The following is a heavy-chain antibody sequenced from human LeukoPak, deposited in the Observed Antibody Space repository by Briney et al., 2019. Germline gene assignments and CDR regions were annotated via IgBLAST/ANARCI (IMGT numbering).Heavy chain of an antibody. CDR3: ARDRYGDGMDV. V-gene: IGHV1-2*02. J-gene: IGHJ6*02. D-gene: IGHD5-18*01. Sequence: ASVKVSCKASGYTFTSYGISWVRQAPGQGLEWMGWINPNSGGTNYAQKFQGRVTMTRDTSISTAYMEPSRLRSDDTAVYYCARDRYGDGMDVWGQGTTVTVSS. CDR2: INPNSGGT. CDR1: GYTFTSYG.